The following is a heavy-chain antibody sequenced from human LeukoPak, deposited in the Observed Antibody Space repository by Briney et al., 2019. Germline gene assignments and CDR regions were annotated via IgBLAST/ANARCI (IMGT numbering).Heavy chain of an antibody. CDR1: GFTFSSYS. Sequence: GGSLRLSCAASGFTFSSYSMNWVRQAPGKGLEWVSSISSSSSYIYYADSVKGRFTISRDNAKNSLYLQMNSLRAEDTAVYYCARDGGIFGVVIYYFDYWGQGTLVTVSS. CDR3: ARDGGIFGVVIYYFDY. V-gene: IGHV3-21*01. CDR2: ISSSSSYI. D-gene: IGHD3-3*01. J-gene: IGHJ4*02.